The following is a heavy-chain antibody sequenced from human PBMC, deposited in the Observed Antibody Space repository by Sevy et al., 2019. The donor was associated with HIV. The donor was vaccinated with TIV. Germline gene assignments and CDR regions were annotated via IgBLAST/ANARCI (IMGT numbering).Heavy chain of an antibody. D-gene: IGHD6-19*01. CDR3: ARDLAVARNYYYYGMDV. CDR2: TYYRSKWYN. CDR1: GDSVSSNSAA. J-gene: IGHJ6*02. V-gene: IGHV6-1*01. Sequence: SRTLSLTCAISGDSVSSNSAAWNWIRRSPSRDLEWLGRTYYRSKWYNDYAVSVKSRITINPDTSKNQFSLQLNSVTPEDTAVYYCARDLAVARNYYYYGMDVWGQGTTVTVSS.